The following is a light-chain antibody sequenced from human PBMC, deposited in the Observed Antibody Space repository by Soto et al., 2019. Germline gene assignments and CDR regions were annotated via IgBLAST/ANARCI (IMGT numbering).Light chain of an antibody. V-gene: IGKV1-17*01. CDR3: LQHSTYPLT. CDR1: QGIRND. J-gene: IGKJ1*01. Sequence: DSQMTQFPSSLSASVGDRVTITCRASQGIRNDLGWYQQKPGQAPKRLIYAASSLQSGVPSRFSGSGSGTQVTLDISSLQPEDSSTFYCLQHSTYPLTFGQGTKVEIK. CDR2: AAS.